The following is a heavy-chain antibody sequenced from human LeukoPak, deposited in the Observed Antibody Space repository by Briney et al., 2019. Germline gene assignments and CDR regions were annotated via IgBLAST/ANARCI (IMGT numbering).Heavy chain of an antibody. Sequence: GGSLRLSCVGSGFTFRSHAMSWVRQAPEKGLEFVSGIYENGGTTYYADSVKGRFSISRDNSKSTVYLQMNSLRADDTAVYYCAKERQTGDYFTSDFWGQGTLVTVSS. D-gene: IGHD4-17*01. CDR3: AKERQTGDYFTSDF. CDR1: GFTFRSHA. V-gene: IGHV3-23*01. J-gene: IGHJ4*02. CDR2: IYENGGTT.